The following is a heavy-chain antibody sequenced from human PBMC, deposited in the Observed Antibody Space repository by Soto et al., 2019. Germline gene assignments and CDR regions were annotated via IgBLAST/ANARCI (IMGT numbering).Heavy chain of an antibody. CDR3: ARNLNDILTGYYILHYYYGMDV. Sequence: QVQLVQSGAEVKKPGASVKVSCKASGYTFTSYDINWVRQATGQGLEWMGWMNPNSGNTGYAQKFQGRVTMTRNTXISTAYMELSSLRSEDTAVYYCARNLNDILTGYYILHYYYGMDVWGQGTTVTV. CDR1: GYTFTSYD. V-gene: IGHV1-8*01. D-gene: IGHD3-9*01. J-gene: IGHJ6*02. CDR2: MNPNSGNT.